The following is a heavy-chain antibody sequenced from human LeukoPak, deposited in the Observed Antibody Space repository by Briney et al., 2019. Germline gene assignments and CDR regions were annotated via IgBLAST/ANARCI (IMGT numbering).Heavy chain of an antibody. V-gene: IGHV3-48*03. CDR1: GFTFSSYE. Sequence: GGSLRLSCAASGFTFSSYEMNWVRQAPGKGLEWASYISSSGNPMYYADSVKGRFTISRDNAENSLLLQMNSLRAEDTAVYYCTRDETWGQGTLVTVCS. CDR2: ISSSGNPM. CDR3: TRDET. J-gene: IGHJ4*02.